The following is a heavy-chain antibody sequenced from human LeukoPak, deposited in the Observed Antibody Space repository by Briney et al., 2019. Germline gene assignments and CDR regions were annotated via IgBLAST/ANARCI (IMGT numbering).Heavy chain of an antibody. CDR2: ISGSGGST. CDR1: GFTFSSYA. CDR3: AKTARRSSSWYYYFDY. V-gene: IGHV3-23*01. J-gene: IGHJ4*02. Sequence: HAGGSLRLSCAASGFTFSSYAMSWVRQAPGKGLEWVSAISGSGGSTYYADSVKGRFTISRDNSKNTLYLQMNSLRAEDTVAYYCAKTARRSSSWYYYFDYWGQGTLVTVSS. D-gene: IGHD6-13*01.